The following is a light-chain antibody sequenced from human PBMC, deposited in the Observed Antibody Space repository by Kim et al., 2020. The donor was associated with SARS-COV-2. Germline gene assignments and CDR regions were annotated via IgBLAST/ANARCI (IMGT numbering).Light chain of an antibody. Sequence: DIQLTQSPSSLSASIGDRVTITCRASQDIANSLAWYQQKPGKVPQVLIYGAATLQSGVPSRFSGGGSGTEFTLTIGSLQTEDVATYYCQKYNSAPWTFGPGTKVEIK. J-gene: IGKJ1*01. V-gene: IGKV1-27*01. CDR3: QKYNSAPWT. CDR1: QDIANS. CDR2: GAA.